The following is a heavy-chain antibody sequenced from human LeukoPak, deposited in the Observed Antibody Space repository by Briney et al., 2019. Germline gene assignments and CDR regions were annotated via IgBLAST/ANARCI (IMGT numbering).Heavy chain of an antibody. CDR1: RFTFSSRS. CDR2: ISSSGSYI. V-gene: IGHV3-21*01. D-gene: IGHD2-15*01. CDR3: ARDREPYCTGGTCYSTGDY. J-gene: IGHJ4*02. Sequence: GGSLRLSCAAPRFTFSSRSMNWVRQAPGKGLEWVSSISSSGSYIYYADSVKGGFTVYRDNAKNSLYLQMNSLRAEDTAVYYCARDREPYCTGGTCYSTGDYWGQGTLVTVSS.